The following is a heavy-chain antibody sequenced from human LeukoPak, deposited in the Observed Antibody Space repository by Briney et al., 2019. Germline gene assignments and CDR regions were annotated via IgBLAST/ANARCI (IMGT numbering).Heavy chain of an antibody. CDR2: MNPNSGNT. CDR1: GYTFTSYD. CDR3: ARGLTDYYGSGSYVWFDP. J-gene: IGHJ5*02. Sequence: ASVKVSCKASGYTFTSYDINWVRQATGQGLEWMGWMNPNSGNTGYAQKIQGRVTITRNTSISTAYMELSSLRSEDTAVYYCARGLTDYYGSGSYVWFDPWGQGTLVTVSS. D-gene: IGHD3-10*01. V-gene: IGHV1-8*03.